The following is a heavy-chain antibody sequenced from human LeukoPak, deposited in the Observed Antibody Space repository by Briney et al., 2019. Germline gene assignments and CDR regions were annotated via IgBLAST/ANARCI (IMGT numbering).Heavy chain of an antibody. CDR2: INPNSGGT. Sequence: ASVKVSCKVSGYTLTELSMHWVRQAPGQGLEWMGWINPNSGGTNYAQKFQGRVTMTRDTSISTAYMELSRLRSDDTAVYYCAREGPYYYDSSGYYGWFDPWGQGTLVTVSS. D-gene: IGHD3-22*01. CDR3: AREGPYYYDSSGYYGWFDP. CDR1: GYTLTELS. V-gene: IGHV1-2*02. J-gene: IGHJ5*02.